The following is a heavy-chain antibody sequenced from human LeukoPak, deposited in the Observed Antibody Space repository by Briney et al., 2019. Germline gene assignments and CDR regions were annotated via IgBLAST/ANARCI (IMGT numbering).Heavy chain of an antibody. D-gene: IGHD3-22*01. V-gene: IGHV3-48*01. J-gene: IGHJ5*02. CDR2: ISSSSSTI. CDR1: GFTFSSYS. Sequence: GGSLRLSCAASGFTFSSYSMNWVRQAPGKGLELVSYISSSSSTIYYADSVKGRFTISRDNAKNSLYLQMNSLRAEDTAVYYCARDPYYDSILDWFDPWGQGTLVTVSS. CDR3: ARDPYYDSILDWFDP.